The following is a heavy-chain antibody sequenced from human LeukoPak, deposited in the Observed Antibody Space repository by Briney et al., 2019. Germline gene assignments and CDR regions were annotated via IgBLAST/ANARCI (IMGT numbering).Heavy chain of an antibody. CDR2: FDPEDGET. CDR1: GYTLTELS. V-gene: IGHV1-24*01. J-gene: IGHJ3*02. D-gene: IGHD5-18*01. CDR3: ATWGYSYKGPKAFDI. Sequence: ASVKVSCKVSGYTLTELSMHWVRQAPGKGLEWMGGFDPEDGETIYAQKFQGRVTMTEDTSTDTAYMELSSLRSEDTAVYYCATWGYSYKGPKAFDIWGQGTMVTVSS.